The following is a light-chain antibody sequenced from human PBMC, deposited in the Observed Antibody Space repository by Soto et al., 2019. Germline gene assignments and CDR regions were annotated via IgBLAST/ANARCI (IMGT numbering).Light chain of an antibody. CDR1: SSNIGAGYD. V-gene: IGLV1-40*01. Sequence: QSVLTQPPSVSGAPGQRVTISCTGSSSNIGAGYDVHWYQQLPGTAPKVVIYGNSNRPSGVPDRFSGSKSGTSASLAISGLQSEDEADYYCATWADGLNSYVFGTGTKVTVL. J-gene: IGLJ1*01. CDR2: GNS. CDR3: ATWADGLNSYV.